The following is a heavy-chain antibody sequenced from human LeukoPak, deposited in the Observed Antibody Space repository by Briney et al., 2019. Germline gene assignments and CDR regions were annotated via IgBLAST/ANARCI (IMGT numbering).Heavy chain of an antibody. J-gene: IGHJ4*02. V-gene: IGHV4-59*01. CDR3: AREKDSSGYYSFDC. CDR1: GGSISSYY. Sequence: SETLSLTCTVSGGSISSYYWSWIRQPPGKGLEWIGYIYYSGSTNYNPSLKSRVTISVDTSKNQFSLKLSSVTAADTAVYYYAREKDSSGYYSFDCWGQGTLVTVSS. D-gene: IGHD3-22*01. CDR2: IYYSGST.